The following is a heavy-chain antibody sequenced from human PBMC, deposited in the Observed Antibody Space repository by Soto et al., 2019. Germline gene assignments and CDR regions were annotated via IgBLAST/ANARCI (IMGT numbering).Heavy chain of an antibody. Sequence: PGGSLRLSCAASGFTFSSYAMSWVRQAPGKGLEWVSAISGSGGSTYYADSVKGRFTISRDNSKNTLYLQMNSLRAEDTAVYYCAKDRLNGGEFYPPVDFDYWGQGTLVTVSS. CDR3: AKDRLNGGEFYPPVDFDY. CDR2: ISGSGGST. D-gene: IGHD3-16*01. CDR1: GFTFSSYA. V-gene: IGHV3-23*01. J-gene: IGHJ4*02.